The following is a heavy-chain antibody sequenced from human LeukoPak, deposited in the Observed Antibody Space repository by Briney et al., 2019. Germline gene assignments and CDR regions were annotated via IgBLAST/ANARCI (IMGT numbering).Heavy chain of an antibody. Sequence: PGGSLRLSCAASGFTFSSYAMSWVRQAPGKGLEWVSAISGSGGSTYYADSVKGRFTISRDNSKNTLYLQMNSLRAEDTAVYYCAKPCRGGDCYYYFDYWGQGTLVTVSS. V-gene: IGHV3-23*01. D-gene: IGHD2-21*02. J-gene: IGHJ4*02. CDR1: GFTFSSYA. CDR2: ISGSGGST. CDR3: AKPCRGGDCYYYFDY.